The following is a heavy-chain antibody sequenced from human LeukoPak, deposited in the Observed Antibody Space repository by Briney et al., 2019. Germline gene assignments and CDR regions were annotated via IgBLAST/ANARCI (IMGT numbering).Heavy chain of an antibody. D-gene: IGHD3-10*01. CDR3: ARTPLRGATFFTSYPNWFDT. Sequence: PSETLSLTCNVSGGSISSGSYCWSWIRQPAGKGLEWIGRVYSSGSTDYNPSLKSRLSISVDTSKIQFSLRLSSVTVADTAVYYCARTPLRGATFFTSYPNWFDTWGQGTLVTVSS. CDR2: VYSSGST. J-gene: IGHJ5*02. CDR1: GGSISSGSYC. V-gene: IGHV4-61*02.